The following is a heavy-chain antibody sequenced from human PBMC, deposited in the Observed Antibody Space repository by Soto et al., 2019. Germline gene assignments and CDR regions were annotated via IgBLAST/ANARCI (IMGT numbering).Heavy chain of an antibody. Sequence: GSLRLSCTASGFAFSNYGIHWVRQAPGRGLEWVAVIWSDGTKKFYAGSVRGRFTISRDNSKSTLYLQMNSLRAEDTAVYYCASSTHRFGDRPGAFDIWGQGTMVTVSS. J-gene: IGHJ3*02. CDR2: IWSDGTKK. V-gene: IGHV3-33*01. D-gene: IGHD3-10*01. CDR3: ASSTHRFGDRPGAFDI. CDR1: GFAFSNYG.